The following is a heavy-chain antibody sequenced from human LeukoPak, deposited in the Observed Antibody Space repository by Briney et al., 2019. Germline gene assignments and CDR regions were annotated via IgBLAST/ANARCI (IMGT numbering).Heavy chain of an antibody. CDR2: IYYSGST. Sequence: PSETLSLTCTLSGGSISSAGSYYWGWIRQPPGKGLEWIGSIYYSGSTYYNPSLKSRVTISVDTSKNQFSLKLSSVTAADTAVYYCARVASLSVAGFDYWGQGTLVTVSS. CDR3: ARVASLSVAGFDY. CDR1: GGSISSAGSYY. D-gene: IGHD6-19*01. V-gene: IGHV4-39*07. J-gene: IGHJ4*02.